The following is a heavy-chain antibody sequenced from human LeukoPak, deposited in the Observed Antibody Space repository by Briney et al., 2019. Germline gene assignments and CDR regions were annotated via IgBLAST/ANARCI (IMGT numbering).Heavy chain of an antibody. CDR1: GFTFSSYA. J-gene: IGHJ4*02. CDR2: ISGGGGST. V-gene: IGHV3-23*01. D-gene: IGHD3/OR15-3a*01. CDR3: AKDVLDWLPILRGYFDY. Sequence: GGSLRLSCAASGFTFSSYAMSWVRQAPGKGLEWVSAISGGGGSTYYADSVKGRFTISRDNSKNTLYLQMNSLRAEDTAVYYCAKDVLDWLPILRGYFDYWGQGTLVTVSS.